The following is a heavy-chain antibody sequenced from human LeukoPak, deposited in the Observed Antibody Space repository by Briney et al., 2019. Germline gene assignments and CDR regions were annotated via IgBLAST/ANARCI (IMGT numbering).Heavy chain of an antibody. CDR1: GFTFSDYY. D-gene: IGHD6-6*01. J-gene: IGHJ4*02. CDR3: ARSSSSLFDY. Sequence: GSLRLSCAASGFTFSDYYMGWIRQAPGKGLEWVSYISTSGSTVYYADSVKGRFTISRDNAKNSLYLQMNSLRAEDTAVYYCARSSSSLFDYWGQGTLVTVPS. V-gene: IGHV3-11*04. CDR2: ISTSGSTV.